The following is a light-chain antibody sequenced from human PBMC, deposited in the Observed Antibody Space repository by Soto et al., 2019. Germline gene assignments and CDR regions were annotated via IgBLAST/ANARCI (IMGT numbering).Light chain of an antibody. CDR2: GAS. CDR3: QQYGSSQWT. Sequence: EILLTQSPGTLSLSPGERSTLSCRASQSVSSSYLAWYQQKPGQAPRLLIYGASGRATGIPDRFSGSGSGTDFTLTISRLEPEDFAVYYCQQYGSSQWTFGQGTKVDIK. V-gene: IGKV3-20*01. CDR1: QSVSSSY. J-gene: IGKJ1*01.